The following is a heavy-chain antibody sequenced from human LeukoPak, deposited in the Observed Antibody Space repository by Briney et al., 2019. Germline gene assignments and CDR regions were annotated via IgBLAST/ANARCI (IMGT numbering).Heavy chain of an antibody. D-gene: IGHD6-6*01. V-gene: IGHV1-2*02. CDR3: ARDGSSSPYFDY. J-gene: IGHJ4*02. CDR1: GYTFTGYY. Sequence: ASVKVSCKAPGYTFTGYYMHWVRQAPGQGLEWMGWINPNSGGTNYAQKFQGRVTMTRDTSISTAYMELSRLRSDDTAVYYCARDGSSSPYFDYWGQGTLVTVSS. CDR2: INPNSGGT.